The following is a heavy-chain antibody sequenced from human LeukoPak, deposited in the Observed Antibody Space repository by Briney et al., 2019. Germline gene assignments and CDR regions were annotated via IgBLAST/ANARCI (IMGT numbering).Heavy chain of an antibody. CDR2: IWHDVSDK. CDR3: AREWFGETRWPMDY. V-gene: IGHV3-33*01. CDR1: GFAFSTYG. Sequence: GRSLRLSCTASGFAFSTYGMHWVRQAPGKGLEWVAVIWHDVSDKYYADSVKGRFTVSRDNSKNTLYLEMNSLRAEGTAVYYCAREWFGETRWPMDYWGQGTLVTVSS. D-gene: IGHD3-10*01. J-gene: IGHJ4*02.